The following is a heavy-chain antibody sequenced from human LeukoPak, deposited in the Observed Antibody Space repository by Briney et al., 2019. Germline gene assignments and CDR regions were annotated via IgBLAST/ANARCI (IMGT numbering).Heavy chain of an antibody. J-gene: IGHJ6*02. CDR1: GYSFTSYW. CDR3: ARQVSGCSSTSCYFAYYYYYGMDV. Sequence: GESLKISCKGSGYSFTSYWIGWVRQMPGKGLEWTGIIYPGDSDTRYSPSFQGQVTISADKSISTAYLQWSSLKASDTAMYYCARQVSGCSSTSCYFAYYYYYGMDVWGQGTTVTVSS. D-gene: IGHD2-2*01. V-gene: IGHV5-51*01. CDR2: IYPGDSDT.